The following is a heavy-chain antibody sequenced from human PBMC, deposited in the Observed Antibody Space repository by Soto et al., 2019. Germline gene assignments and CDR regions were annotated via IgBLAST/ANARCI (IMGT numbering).Heavy chain of an antibody. Sequence: QVQLVQSGAEVKKPGASVKVSCKASGYTFTSYGISWVRQAPGQGLEWMGWISAYNGNTNYAQKLQGRVTMTTDTSTSTVYMELRSLRSDDAAVYFCARLSLEYYDLWRGPTYSYNGLDVWGQGTTVTVSS. J-gene: IGHJ6*02. CDR3: ARLSLEYYDLWRGPTYSYNGLDV. CDR2: ISAYNGNT. V-gene: IGHV1-18*01. CDR1: GYTFTSYG. D-gene: IGHD3-3*01.